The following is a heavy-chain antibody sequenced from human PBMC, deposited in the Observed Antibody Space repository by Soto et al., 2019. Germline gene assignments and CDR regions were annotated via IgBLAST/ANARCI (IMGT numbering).Heavy chain of an antibody. CDR1: GGSISSGGYY. Sequence: PSETLSLTXTVSGGSISSGGYYWSWIRQHPGKGLEWIGYIYYSGSTYYNPSLKSRVTISVDTSKNQFSLKLSSVTAADTAVYYCARDYRVETTGYYYYYGMGVWGQGTTVTVSS. CDR2: IYYSGST. J-gene: IGHJ6*02. D-gene: IGHD2-21*02. CDR3: ARDYRVETTGYYYYYGMGV. V-gene: IGHV4-31*02.